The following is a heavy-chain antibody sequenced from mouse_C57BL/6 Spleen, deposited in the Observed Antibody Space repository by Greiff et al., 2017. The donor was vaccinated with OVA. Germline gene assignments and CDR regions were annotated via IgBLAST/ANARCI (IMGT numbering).Heavy chain of an antibody. J-gene: IGHJ4*01. V-gene: IGHV1-5*01. CDR2: IYPGNSDT. CDR3: TRDGKGAMDY. CDR1: GYTFTSYW. Sequence: EVQLQESGTVLARPGASVKMSCKTSGYTFTSYWMHWVKQRPGQGLEWIGAIYPGNSDTSYNQKFKGKAKPTAVTSASTAYMELSSLTNEDSAVYYCTRDGKGAMDYWGQGTSVTVSS. D-gene: IGHD2-1*01.